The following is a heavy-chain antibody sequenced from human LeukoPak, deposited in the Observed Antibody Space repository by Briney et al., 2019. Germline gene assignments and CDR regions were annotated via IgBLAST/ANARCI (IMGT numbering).Heavy chain of an antibody. J-gene: IGHJ4*02. CDR2: INHNGNVN. CDR1: GFTFSSYW. D-gene: IGHD5-18*01. Sequence: GGSLRLSCAASGFTFSSYWMNWARQAPGKGLEWVASINHNGNVNYYVDSVKGRFTISRDSSKNTLSLQVSSLRAEDTAVYYCAKDRYSYAFEYSDSWGQGTLVTVSS. CDR3: AKDRYSYAFEYSDS. V-gene: IGHV3-7*01.